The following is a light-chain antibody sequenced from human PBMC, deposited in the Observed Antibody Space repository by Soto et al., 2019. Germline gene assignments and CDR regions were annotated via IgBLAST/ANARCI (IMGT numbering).Light chain of an antibody. V-gene: IGLV1-40*01. J-gene: IGLJ3*02. Sequence: QAVVTQPPSVSGAPGQRVPIPCTGPSPNIGAGYVVPWYQQLPGKAPTLLIYSNNNRPSGVPDGFSGSKSGTSASLAITGLQADDEADYYCHSYDSSLSAVVFGGGTKLTVL. CDR3: HSYDSSLSAVV. CDR2: SNN. CDR1: SPNIGAGYV.